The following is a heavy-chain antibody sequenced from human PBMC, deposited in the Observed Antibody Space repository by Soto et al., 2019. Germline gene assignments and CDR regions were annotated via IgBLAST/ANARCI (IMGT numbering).Heavy chain of an antibody. D-gene: IGHD5-12*01. J-gene: IGHJ4*02. CDR2: IYYSGST. CDR3: ARERGSGYDNFDY. Sequence: QVQLQESGPGLVKPSQTLSLTCTVSGGSISSGGYYWSWIRQHPGKGLEWIGYIYYSGSTYYNPSLKSRVTTSVDTSKNLFSLKLSSVTAADTAVYYCARERGSGYDNFDYWGQGTLVTVSS. CDR1: GGSISSGGYY. V-gene: IGHV4-31*03.